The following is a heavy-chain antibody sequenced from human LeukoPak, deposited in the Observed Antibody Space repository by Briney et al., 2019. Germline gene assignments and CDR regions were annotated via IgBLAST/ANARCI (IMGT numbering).Heavy chain of an antibody. Sequence: GGSLRLSCAASGFTFSSYAMHWVRQAPGKGLEWVAVISYDGSNKYYADSVEGRSTISRDNSKNTLYLQMNSLRAEDTAVYYCARDWFDYWGQGTLVTVSS. CDR2: ISYDGSNK. CDR3: ARDWFDY. CDR1: GFTFSSYA. V-gene: IGHV3-30*04. J-gene: IGHJ4*02.